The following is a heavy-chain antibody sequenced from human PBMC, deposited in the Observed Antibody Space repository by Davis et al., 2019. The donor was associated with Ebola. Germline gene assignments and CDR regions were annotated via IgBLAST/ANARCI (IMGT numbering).Heavy chain of an antibody. D-gene: IGHD5-18*01. J-gene: IGHJ3*01. Sequence: GESLKISCAASGFTFGSHDMNWVRQAPGKGLEWVSTISGSGATTYYADSVRGRLTISRDNSRSTLYLQMNALRAEDTAVYYCANYIQRGAFDVWGQGTVVTVSS. CDR3: ANYIQRGAFDV. V-gene: IGHV3-23*01. CDR2: ISGSGATT. CDR1: GFTFGSHD.